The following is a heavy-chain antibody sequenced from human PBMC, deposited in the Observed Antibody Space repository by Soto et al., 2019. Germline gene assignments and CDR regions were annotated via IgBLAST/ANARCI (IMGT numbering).Heavy chain of an antibody. D-gene: IGHD2-8*01. V-gene: IGHV1-2*04. CDR1: GYSFTDYH. CDR2: INPKSGGT. CDR3: ARGHSTDCSNGVCSFFYNHEMDV. J-gene: IGHJ6*02. Sequence: ASVKVSCKASGYSFTDYHIHWVRQAPGQGLEWLRRINPKSGGTSTAQKFQGWVTMTRDRSISTAYMELTRLRSDDTAVYFCARGHSTDCSNGVCSFFYNHEMDVWGQGTTVTVSS.